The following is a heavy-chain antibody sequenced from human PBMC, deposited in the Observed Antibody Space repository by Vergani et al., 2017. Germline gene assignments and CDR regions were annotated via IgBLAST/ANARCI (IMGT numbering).Heavy chain of an antibody. J-gene: IGHJ4*02. CDR2: VGFDGSDT. CDR1: GFTFRNYA. D-gene: IGHD1-26*01. Sequence: EVQLLESGGGLAQPGGSLRLSCAASGFTFRNYARTWVRQAPGKGLEWVSRVGFDGSDTVYADSVKGRFTISKDSAMTTVHLQMTNVRAEDTAVYFCARDGAGTIDFDYWGPGILVTVSS. V-gene: IGHV3-23*01. CDR3: ARDGAGTIDFDY.